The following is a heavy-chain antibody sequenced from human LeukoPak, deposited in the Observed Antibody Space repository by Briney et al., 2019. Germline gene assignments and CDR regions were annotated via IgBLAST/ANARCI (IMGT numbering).Heavy chain of an antibody. V-gene: IGHV4-38-2*02. J-gene: IGHJ5*02. D-gene: IGHD5-24*01. Sequence: PSETLSLTCKVSGYPIGLDYYWVWIRQAPGRGLQWIGGFHRGRIQYNSALKSRVTISIDSSKNQFSLRMWPVTAADTAFYFCARAPSSYESGNGYPNLGWLDPWGQVALVTVSS. CDR1: GYPIGLDYY. CDR3: ARAPSSYESGNGYPNLGWLDP. CDR2: FHRGRI.